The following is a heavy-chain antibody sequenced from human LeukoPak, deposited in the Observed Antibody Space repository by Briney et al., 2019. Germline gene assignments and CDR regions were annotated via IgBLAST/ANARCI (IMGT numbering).Heavy chain of an antibody. CDR2: FYYSGST. CDR3: ARDTVGATFPGAFDI. V-gene: IGHV4-39*07. J-gene: IGHJ3*02. D-gene: IGHD1-26*01. Sequence: MTSETLSLTCSVSGGSISSGSYYWGWIRQPPGKGLEWIGGFYYSGSTYYNPSLKSRVSMSVDTSKNHFSLKLSSVTAADTAVYYCARDTVGATFPGAFDIWGQGTLVTVSS. CDR1: GGSISSGSYY.